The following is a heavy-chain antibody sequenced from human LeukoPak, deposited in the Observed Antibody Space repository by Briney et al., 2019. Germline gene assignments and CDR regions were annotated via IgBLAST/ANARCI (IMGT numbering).Heavy chain of an antibody. CDR2: IYYSGST. V-gene: IGHV4-30-4*01. J-gene: IGHJ4*02. D-gene: IGHD6-19*01. CDR1: GGSISSGDYY. CDR3: ARAEPAVAGDRFDY. Sequence: SETLSLTCTVSGGSISSGDYYWSWIRQPPGKGLEWIGYIYYSGSTYYNPSLKSRVTISVDTSKNQFSLKLSSVTAADTAVYYCARAEPAVAGDRFDYWGQGTLVTVSS.